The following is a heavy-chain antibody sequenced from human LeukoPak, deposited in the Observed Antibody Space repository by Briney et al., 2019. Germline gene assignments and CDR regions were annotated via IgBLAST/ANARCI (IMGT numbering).Heavy chain of an antibody. CDR1: GGSMGSGTYY. D-gene: IGHD2-2*01. Sequence: SETLSLTCTVSGGSMGSGTYYWSWIRQPAGKGLEYIGRIFSSGNNNYNPSLKSRATMSTDTSKNQFSLNLTSVTAADTAVYYCASFCASTTCYNDGTNFAFWGQGTLVTVSS. CDR3: ASFCASTTCYNDGTNFAF. CDR2: IFSSGNN. J-gene: IGHJ4*02. V-gene: IGHV4-61*02.